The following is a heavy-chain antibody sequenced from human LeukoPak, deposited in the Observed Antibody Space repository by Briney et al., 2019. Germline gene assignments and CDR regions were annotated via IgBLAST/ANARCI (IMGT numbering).Heavy chain of an antibody. D-gene: IGHD3-22*01. CDR3: AGSNYDSSGYYPYGMDV. CDR2: IWYDGSNK. CDR1: GFTFSSYG. V-gene: IGHV3-33*01. J-gene: IGHJ6*02. Sequence: GRSLRLSCAASGFTFSSYGMHWVRQAPGKGLEGVAVIWYDGSNKYYADSVKGRFTISRDNSKNTLYLQMNSLRAEDTAVYYCAGSNYDSSGYYPYGMDVWGQGTTVTVSS.